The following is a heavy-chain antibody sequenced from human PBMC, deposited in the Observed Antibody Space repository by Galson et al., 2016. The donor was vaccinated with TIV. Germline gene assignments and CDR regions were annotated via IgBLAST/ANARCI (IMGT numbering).Heavy chain of an antibody. Sequence: PALVKPTQTLTLACTFSGFSLRTSGVAVGWIRQPPGKALEWLALVYGDDGKRYSPSLKSRLTITKDTSKNQVVVTMTNMDPVDTATYYCAHTVADYSDSSGWVDYFDYWGQGTLVTVSS. D-gene: IGHD3-22*01. CDR3: AHTVADYSDSSGWVDYFDY. CDR1: GFSLRTSGVA. V-gene: IGHV2-5*02. J-gene: IGHJ4*02. CDR2: VYGDDGK.